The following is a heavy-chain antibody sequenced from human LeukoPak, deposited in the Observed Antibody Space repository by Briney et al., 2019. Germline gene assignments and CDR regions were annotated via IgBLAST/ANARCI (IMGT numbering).Heavy chain of an antibody. CDR2: INHRGST. D-gene: IGHD6-19*01. Sequence: SETLSLTCAVYGGSFSGYYWSWIRQPPGKGLEWMGEINHRGSTNYNTSLKSRVTISVHPSKNQFSLKLSSVTAADTAVYYCARDLGYSSYYYYGMDVWGRGTTVTVSS. J-gene: IGHJ6*02. CDR1: GGSFSGYY. V-gene: IGHV4-34*01. CDR3: ARDLGYSSYYYYGMDV.